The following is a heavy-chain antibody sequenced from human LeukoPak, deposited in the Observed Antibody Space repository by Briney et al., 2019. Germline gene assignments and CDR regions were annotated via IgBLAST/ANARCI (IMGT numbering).Heavy chain of an antibody. CDR1: GFSINNGYY. D-gene: IGHD1-26*01. CDR2: IYLNGNT. CDR3: ARRGGSPLGAFDI. Sequence: SETLSLTCTVSGFSINNGYYWGWVRQPPGKGLEWIGSIYLNGNTYYNPSLKSRVTISVDTSKNQFSLRLTSVTAADTAVYFCARRGGSPLGAFDIWGQGTMVTVSS. J-gene: IGHJ3*02. V-gene: IGHV4-38-2*02.